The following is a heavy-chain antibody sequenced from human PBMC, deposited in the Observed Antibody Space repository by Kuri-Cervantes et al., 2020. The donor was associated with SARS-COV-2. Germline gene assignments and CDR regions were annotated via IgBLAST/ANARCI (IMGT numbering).Heavy chain of an antibody. J-gene: IGHJ3*02. CDR1: GFTFDDYA. CDR2: ISWNSGSI. D-gene: IGHD3-9*01. V-gene: IGHV3-9*01. Sequence: SLKISCAASGFTFDDYAMHWVRQAPGKVLEWVAVISWNSGSIGYADSVKGRFTISRDNAKNSLYLQMNSLRAKDTALYYCATALDIWLGMGHAFDILGQGTMVTVSS. CDR3: ATALDIWLGMGHAFDI.